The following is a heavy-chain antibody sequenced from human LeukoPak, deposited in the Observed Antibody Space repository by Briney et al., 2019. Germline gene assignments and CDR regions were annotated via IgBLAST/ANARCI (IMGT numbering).Heavy chain of an antibody. V-gene: IGHV4-30-2*01. J-gene: IGHJ3*02. Sequence: SETLSLTCAVSGGSLSSGGYSWSWIRQPPGKGLEWIGYIYHSGSTYYNPSLKSRVTISVDRSKNQFSLKLSSVTAADTAVYYCARARSAFDIWGQGTMVTVSS. CDR3: ARARSAFDI. CDR1: GGSLSSGGYS. CDR2: IYHSGST.